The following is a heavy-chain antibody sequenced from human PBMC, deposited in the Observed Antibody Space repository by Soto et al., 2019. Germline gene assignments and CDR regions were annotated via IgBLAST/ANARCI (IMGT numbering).Heavy chain of an antibody. CDR2: INHSGST. Sequence: SETLSLTCAVYGGSFSGYYWSWIRQPPGKGLEWIGEINHSGSTNYNPSLKSRVTISVDTSKNQFSLKLSSVTAADTAVYYCAIVRGWFGELIAPVEDYWGQGTLVTVSS. J-gene: IGHJ4*02. CDR1: GGSFSGYY. V-gene: IGHV4-34*01. CDR3: AIVRGWFGELIAPVEDY. D-gene: IGHD3-10*01.